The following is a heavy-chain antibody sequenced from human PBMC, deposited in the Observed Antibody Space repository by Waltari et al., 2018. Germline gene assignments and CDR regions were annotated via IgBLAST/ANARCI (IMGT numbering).Heavy chain of an antibody. D-gene: IGHD2-21*01. CDR1: GYTLTELS. V-gene: IGHV1-24*01. Sequence: QVQLVQSGAEVKKPGASVKVSCKVSGYTLTELSMHWVRQAPGKGLEWMGGFGHEDGETSYAQKYQGRVTMNEDTSTDTAYMELRSLRSEDTAVYYCATAYCGGDCYSAEYFQHWGQGTLVTVSS. CDR2: FGHEDGET. CDR3: ATAYCGGDCYSAEYFQH. J-gene: IGHJ1*01.